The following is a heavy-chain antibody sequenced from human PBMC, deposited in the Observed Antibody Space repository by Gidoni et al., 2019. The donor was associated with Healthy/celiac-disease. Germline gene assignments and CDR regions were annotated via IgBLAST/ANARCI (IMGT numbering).Heavy chain of an antibody. J-gene: IGHJ4*02. D-gene: IGHD5-12*01. CDR2: ISYDGSNK. Sequence: QVQLVESGGGVVQPGRSLRLSCAAPGCTFSSYGMHWVRQAPGTGLAGVAVISYDGSNKCYADSVKGRFTISRDNSKNTLYLQMNSLRAEDTAVYYCAKDYSGYDWSFFDYWGQGTLVTVSS. CDR1: GCTFSSYG. CDR3: AKDYSGYDWSFFDY. V-gene: IGHV3-30*18.